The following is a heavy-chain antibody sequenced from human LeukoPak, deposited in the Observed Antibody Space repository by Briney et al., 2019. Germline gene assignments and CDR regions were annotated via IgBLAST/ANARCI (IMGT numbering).Heavy chain of an antibody. J-gene: IGHJ3*02. CDR1: GITFSSYV. CDR3: ARGNGFDI. Sequence: GGSLRLSCAASGITFSSYVMHWVHQAPGKGLEWVAIISHDGSNKYYADSVKGRFTISRDNSKNTLYLQMNSLRAEDTAVYYCARGNGFDIWGQGTMVTVSS. V-gene: IGHV3-30-3*01. CDR2: ISHDGSNK.